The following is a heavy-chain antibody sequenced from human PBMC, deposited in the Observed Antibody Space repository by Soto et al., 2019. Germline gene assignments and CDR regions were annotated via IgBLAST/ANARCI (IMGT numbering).Heavy chain of an antibody. CDR2: INHSGST. CDR3: ARVQNYYDSSGYTY. CDR1: GGSFSGYY. Sequence: SETLSLTCAVYGGSFSGYYWSWIRQPPGKGLEWIGEINHSGSTNYNPSLKSRVTISVDTSKNQFSLKLSSVTAADTAVYYCARVQNYYDSSGYTYWGQGTLVTVSS. D-gene: IGHD3-22*01. V-gene: IGHV4-34*01. J-gene: IGHJ4*02.